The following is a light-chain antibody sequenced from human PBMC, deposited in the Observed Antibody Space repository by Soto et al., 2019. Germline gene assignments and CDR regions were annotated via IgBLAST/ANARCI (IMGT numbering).Light chain of an antibody. CDR3: QQYGSSPRT. J-gene: IGKJ3*01. CDR1: QSVSSSY. V-gene: IGKV3-20*01. Sequence: EIVLTQSPGTLSLSPGERATLSCRASQSVSSSYLAWYQQKPGQAPRLLIYGASSRATGIPDSFSGSGSGTDFTLTISRLEPEDFAVYYCQQYGSSPRTFGPGTKVDI. CDR2: GAS.